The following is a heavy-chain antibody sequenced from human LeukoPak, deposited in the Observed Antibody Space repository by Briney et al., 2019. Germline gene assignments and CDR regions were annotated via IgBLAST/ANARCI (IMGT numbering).Heavy chain of an antibody. Sequence: GGSLRLSCAASGFIFTNAWMTWVRQAPGKGPEWVGRIKTKSDGGTTDYAAPVKGRFTISRDDSKKMIYLHMNSLKTEDTAVYFCTTESRFRLILDYWGLGTLVTVSS. CDR2: IKTKSDGGTT. CDR3: TTESRFRLILDY. J-gene: IGHJ4*02. CDR1: GFIFTNAW. V-gene: IGHV3-15*01. D-gene: IGHD2-21*01.